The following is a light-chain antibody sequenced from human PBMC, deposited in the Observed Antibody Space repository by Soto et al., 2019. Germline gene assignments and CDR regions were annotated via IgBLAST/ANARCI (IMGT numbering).Light chain of an antibody. Sequence: EVVLTQSPVTLSLSPGERATLSCRARQSFRGLLAWYQQKPGQAPRLLIYDAYNRATGIPPRFSGSGSGTDFTLTISSLESEDSAVYYCQQRHMWPITFGQGTRLEIK. CDR3: QQRHMWPIT. V-gene: IGKV3-11*01. J-gene: IGKJ5*01. CDR2: DAY. CDR1: QSFRGL.